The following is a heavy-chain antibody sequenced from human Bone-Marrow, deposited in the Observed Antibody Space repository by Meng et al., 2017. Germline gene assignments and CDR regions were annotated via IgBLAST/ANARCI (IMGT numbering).Heavy chain of an antibody. D-gene: IGHD2-2*01. J-gene: IGHJ4*02. V-gene: IGHV3-72*01. CDR1: GFRFSDRY. CDR2: SKSKAESYNT. Sequence: GESLKISCVGSGFRFSDRYMDWVRQAPGKGLEWIGRSKSKAESYNTEYAASVKGRFTISRDNTLNSLYLQMSSLKTEDTAVYFCARGYHSFDSWGQGTLVTVSS. CDR3: ARGYHSFDS.